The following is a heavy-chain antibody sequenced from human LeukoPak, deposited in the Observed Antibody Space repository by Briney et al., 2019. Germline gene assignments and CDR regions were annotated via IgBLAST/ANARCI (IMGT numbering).Heavy chain of an antibody. CDR3: AREIAAAEMTDY. CDR2: INAGNGNT. J-gene: IGHJ4*02. V-gene: IGHV1-3*01. D-gene: IGHD6-13*01. CDR1: GYTFTSYA. Sequence: GASVKVSCKASGYTFTSYAMHWVRQAPGQRLEWMGWINAGNGNTKYSQKFQGRVTITRDTSASTAYMELNSLRAEDTAVYYCAREIAAAEMTDYWGQGTLVTVSS.